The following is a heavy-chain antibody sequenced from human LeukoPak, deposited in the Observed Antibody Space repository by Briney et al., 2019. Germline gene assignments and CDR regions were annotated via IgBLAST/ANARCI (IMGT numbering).Heavy chain of an antibody. D-gene: IGHD3-10*01. CDR2: MYAGGDT. V-gene: IGHV3-53*01. J-gene: IGHJ4*02. CDR1: GFTVTSNY. CDR3: ARGGELLWFGELSYYFDY. Sequence: PGKSLRLSCTASGFTVTSNYMNWVRQAPGKGLEWVSVMYAGGDTYYADSVKGRFTISRDNSKNTLYLQMNSLRAEDSAVYYCARGGELLWFGELSYYFDYWGQGTLVTVSS.